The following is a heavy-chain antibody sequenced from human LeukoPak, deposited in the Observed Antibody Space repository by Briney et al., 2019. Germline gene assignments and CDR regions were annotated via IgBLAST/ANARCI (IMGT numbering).Heavy chain of an antibody. V-gene: IGHV3-23*01. J-gene: IGHJ3*02. Sequence: PGGSLRLSCAASGFTFSSYAMSWVRQAPGKGLEWVSAISGSGGSTYYADSVKGRFTISRDNSKNMLYLQMNSLRAEDTAVYYCARGLFVWHFIREPGAFDIWGQGTMVTVSS. D-gene: IGHD2-21*01. CDR3: ARGLFVWHFIREPGAFDI. CDR1: GFTFSSYA. CDR2: ISGSGGST.